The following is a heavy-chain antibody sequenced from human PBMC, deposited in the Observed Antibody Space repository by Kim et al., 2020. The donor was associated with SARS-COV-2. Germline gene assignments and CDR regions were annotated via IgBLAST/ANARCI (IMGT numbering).Heavy chain of an antibody. J-gene: IGHJ4*02. V-gene: IGHV3-33*01. CDR1: GFTFSSYG. D-gene: IGHD3-16*02. CDR2: ICYDGSNT. CDR3: ARDFPSFAVADSTDV. Sequence: GGPLRLSCAASGFTFSSYGMHWVRQAPGKGLEWVAVICYDGSNTYYADSVKGRFTISRDNSKNTLFLQMNSLRPEDTAVYYCARDFPSFAVADSTDVWGEKTVLSVS.